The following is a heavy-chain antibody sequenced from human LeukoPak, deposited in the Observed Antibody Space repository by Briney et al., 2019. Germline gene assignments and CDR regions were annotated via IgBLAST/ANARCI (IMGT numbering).Heavy chain of an antibody. CDR3: ARGPVWGSSVDY. J-gene: IGHJ4*02. Sequence: SETLSLTCAVYGGSFSGYYWSWIRQPPVEGLEWIGEINHSGSTNYNPSLKSRVTISVDTSKNQFSLKLSSVTAADTAVYYCARGPVWGSSVDYWGQGTLVTVSS. CDR1: GGSFSGYY. CDR2: INHSGST. D-gene: IGHD3-16*01. V-gene: IGHV4-34*01.